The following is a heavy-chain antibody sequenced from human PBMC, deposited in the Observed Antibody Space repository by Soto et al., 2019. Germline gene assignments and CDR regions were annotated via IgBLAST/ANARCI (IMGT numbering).Heavy chain of an antibody. CDR3: VRVGQLDWLDP. CDR1: GGTFSSYT. CDR2: IIPILGIA. Sequence: QVQLVQSGAEVKKPGSSVKVSCKASGGTFSSYTISWVRQAPGQGLEWMGRIIPILGIANYAQKFQGRVTITADKSTSTAYMELSSLRSEDAAVYYCVRVGQLDWLDPWGQGTLVTVSS. V-gene: IGHV1-69*02. J-gene: IGHJ5*02. D-gene: IGHD6-13*01.